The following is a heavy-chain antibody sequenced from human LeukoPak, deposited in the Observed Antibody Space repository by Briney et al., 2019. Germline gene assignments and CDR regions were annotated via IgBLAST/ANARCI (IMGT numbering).Heavy chain of an antibody. CDR3: TRDKAYSSFDY. V-gene: IGHV3-7*01. D-gene: IGHD4-11*01. J-gene: IGHJ4*02. CDR1: GFTFSNSW. CDR2: IKPDGSEK. Sequence: GGSLRLSCAASGFTFSNSWMTWVRQAPGKGLEWVTTIKPDGSEKFHVDSVKGRFTIARDNADKLLYLHMKSLRAEDTAVYFCTRDKAYSSFDYWGQGTLVTVSS.